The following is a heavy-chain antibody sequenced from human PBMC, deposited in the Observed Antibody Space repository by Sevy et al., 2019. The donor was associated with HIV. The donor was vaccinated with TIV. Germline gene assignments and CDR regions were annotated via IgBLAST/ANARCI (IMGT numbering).Heavy chain of an antibody. J-gene: IGHJ4*02. D-gene: IGHD1-1*01. CDR1: GASMSSYY. Sequence: SETLSLTCTLSGASMSSYYWSWIRQPPGKGLEWIGYISDTGNTNFNPSLKSRVTISLDTSKTQFSLRVSSVTAADTAVYSCARGRSNFRYWSQGPLVTVSS. CDR3: ARGRSNFRY. CDR2: ISDTGNT. V-gene: IGHV4-59*13.